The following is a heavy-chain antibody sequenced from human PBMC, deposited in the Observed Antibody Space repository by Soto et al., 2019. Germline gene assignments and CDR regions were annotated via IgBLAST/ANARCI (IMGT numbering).Heavy chain of an antibody. D-gene: IGHD3-10*01. V-gene: IGHV3-53*01. CDR1: GFTFSSND. CDR2: IYSGGST. CDR3: ATRPLLPGAH. J-gene: IGHJ3*01. Sequence: EVQLVESGGGLIQPGGSLRLSCAASGFTFSSNDMNWVRQAPGKGLEWVSLIYSGGSTYYEDSVKGRCTISRDNSKNTWYLQMSSRRAEDKAVYYCATRPLLPGAHWGQGTMVTVSS.